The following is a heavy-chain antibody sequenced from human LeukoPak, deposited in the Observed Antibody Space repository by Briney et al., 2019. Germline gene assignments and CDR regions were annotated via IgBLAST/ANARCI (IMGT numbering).Heavy chain of an antibody. D-gene: IGHD1-1*01. V-gene: IGHV1-24*01. J-gene: IGHJ4*02. CDR2: FDPEDGET. Sequence: GASVKVSCKVSGYTLTVLSMHWVRQAPGKGLEWMGGFDPEDGETIYAQKFQGRVTMTEDTSTDTAYMELSSLRSEDTAVYYCAAVFNWNWLAQFWYWGQGTLVTVSS. CDR1: GYTLTVLS. CDR3: AAVFNWNWLAQFWY.